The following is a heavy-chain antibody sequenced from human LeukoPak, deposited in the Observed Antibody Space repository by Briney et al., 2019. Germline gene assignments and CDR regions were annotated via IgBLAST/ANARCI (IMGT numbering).Heavy chain of an antibody. CDR1: GGTFSRYA. CDR2: TIPMFGTA. J-gene: IGHJ6*03. V-gene: IGHV1-69*06. D-gene: IGHD2-15*01. Sequence: SVKVSCKASGGTFSRYAISWVRQAPGQGLEWMGGTIPMFGTANYAQKFQGRVTITADKATSTAYMELSSLRSEDTAVYYCARVLRYCSGGNCYSGGLGYMDVWGKGTTVTISS. CDR3: ARVLRYCSGGNCYSGGLGYMDV.